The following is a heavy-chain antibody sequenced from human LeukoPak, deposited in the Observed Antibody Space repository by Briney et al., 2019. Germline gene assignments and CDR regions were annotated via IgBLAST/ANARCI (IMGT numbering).Heavy chain of an antibody. J-gene: IGHJ4*02. Sequence: ASVKVSCKASGYDFTSVGITWVRRAPGQGLEWMGWISPYNCNTRYAQKFQGRVAMTTDTSTTTAYMELRGLRFSDTAVYYCARDGSGSGWYFDYWGRGTLVTVSS. CDR3: ARDGSGSGWYFDY. CDR1: GYDFTSVG. D-gene: IGHD6-19*01. V-gene: IGHV1-18*01. CDR2: ISPYNCNT.